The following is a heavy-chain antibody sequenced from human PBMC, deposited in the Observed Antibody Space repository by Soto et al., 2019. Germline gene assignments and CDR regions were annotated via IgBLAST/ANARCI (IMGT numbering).Heavy chain of an antibody. J-gene: IGHJ4*02. Sequence: QVQVVESGGGVVQPGKSLRLSCAASGFAFSDFGMHWVRQAPAKGLEWVAVIWHDGKNKDYADYAKGRFTISRDNSRNILYLEMNSLRVEDTAVYYCARVPGQDEAMDYWGQGTLVTVSS. CDR3: ARVPGQDEAMDY. CDR2: IWHDGKNK. V-gene: IGHV3-33*01. CDR1: GFAFSDFG.